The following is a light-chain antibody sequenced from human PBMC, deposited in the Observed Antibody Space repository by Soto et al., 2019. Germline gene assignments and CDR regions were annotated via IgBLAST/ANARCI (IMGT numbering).Light chain of an antibody. Sequence: EIVLTQSPGTVSLSPGERATLSCRASQSVNNNYLSWYQHRPGQAPRLLIYGSSYRATGIPDRFSGGGSGTDFTLTISRLEPEDFAVYYCQQYGSSPPITFGGGTKVDIK. J-gene: IGKJ4*01. V-gene: IGKV3-20*01. CDR1: QSVNNNY. CDR2: GSS. CDR3: QQYGSSPPIT.